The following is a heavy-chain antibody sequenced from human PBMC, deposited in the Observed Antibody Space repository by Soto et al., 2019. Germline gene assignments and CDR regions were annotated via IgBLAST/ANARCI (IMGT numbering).Heavy chain of an antibody. CDR3: ARIVRYYYMDV. J-gene: IGHJ6*03. Sequence: GGSLRLSCAASGFTFRSYEMNWVRQAPGKGLEWVSYISSSGSTIYYADSVKGRFTISRDNAKNSLYLQMNSLRAEDTAVYYCARIVRYYYMDVWGKGTTVPVSS. V-gene: IGHV3-48*03. D-gene: IGHD2-8*01. CDR1: GFTFRSYE. CDR2: ISSSGSTI.